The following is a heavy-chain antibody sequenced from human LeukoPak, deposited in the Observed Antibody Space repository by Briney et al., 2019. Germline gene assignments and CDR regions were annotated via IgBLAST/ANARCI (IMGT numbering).Heavy chain of an antibody. Sequence: ASVKVSCKASGYTFTGYYMHRVRQAPGQGLEWMGWINPNSGGTNYAQKFQGRVTMTRDTSISTAYMELSRLRSDDTAVYYCARVGAIQGAFDIWGQGTMVTVSS. J-gene: IGHJ3*02. CDR1: GYTFTGYY. D-gene: IGHD3-16*01. CDR2: INPNSGGT. CDR3: ARVGAIQGAFDI. V-gene: IGHV1-2*02.